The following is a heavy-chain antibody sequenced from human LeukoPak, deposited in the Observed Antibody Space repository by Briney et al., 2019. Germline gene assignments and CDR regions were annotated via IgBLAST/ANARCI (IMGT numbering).Heavy chain of an antibody. CDR1: GFTFSSYS. J-gene: IGHJ6*03. Sequence: GGSLRLSCAASGFTFSSYSMNWVRQAPGKGLEWVSYISSSSTAIYYADSVKSRFTISRDNAKNSLYLQMNSLRDEDTAVYYCVYRASSLSGMDVWGKGTTVTVSS. CDR3: VYRASSLSGMDV. CDR2: ISSSSTAI. V-gene: IGHV3-48*02. D-gene: IGHD3-16*02.